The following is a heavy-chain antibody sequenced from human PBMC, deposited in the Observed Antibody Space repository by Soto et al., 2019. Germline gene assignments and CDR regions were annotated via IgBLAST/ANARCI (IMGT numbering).Heavy chain of an antibody. CDR3: AKDLTYYDFWSGYLNFDY. J-gene: IGHJ4*02. D-gene: IGHD3-3*01. V-gene: IGHV3-23*01. CDR2: ISGSGGST. CDR1: GFTFSSYA. Sequence: VQLLESGGGLVQPGGSLRLSCAASGFTFSSYAMSWVRQAPGKGLEWVSAISGSGGSTYYADSVKGRFTISRDNSKNTLYLQMNSLRAEDTAVYYCAKDLTYYDFWSGYLNFDYWGQGPLVTVSS.